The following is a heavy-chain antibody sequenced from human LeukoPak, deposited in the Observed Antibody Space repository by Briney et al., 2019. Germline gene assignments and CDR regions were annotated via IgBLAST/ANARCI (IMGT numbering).Heavy chain of an antibody. D-gene: IGHD3-16*02. J-gene: IGHJ4*02. Sequence: QPGGSLRLSCAASGFTFSSYVMHWVRQAPGKRLEWVAIISYDGSNEYYADSVKGRFTISRDNSKNTLYLQMNSLRAADTAVYYCAKGGYYDYVWGSYRSPIGNFDYWGQGTLVTVSS. CDR2: ISYDGSNE. V-gene: IGHV3-30*04. CDR3: AKGGYYDYVWGSYRSPIGNFDY. CDR1: GFTFSSYV.